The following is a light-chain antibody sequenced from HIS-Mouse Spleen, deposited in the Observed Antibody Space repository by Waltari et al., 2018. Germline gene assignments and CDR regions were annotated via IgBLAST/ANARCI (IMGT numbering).Light chain of an antibody. CDR2: DDS. V-gene: IGLV3-21*02. J-gene: IGLJ1*01. Sequence: SYVLTQPPSVSVAPGQTARITCGGNNLGSKSGHWYQQKPGQAPVLVVYDDSERPSGIPERFSGSNSGNTATLTISRVEAGDEADYYCQVWDSSSDRVFGTGTKVTVL. CDR3: QVWDSSSDRV. CDR1: NLGSKS.